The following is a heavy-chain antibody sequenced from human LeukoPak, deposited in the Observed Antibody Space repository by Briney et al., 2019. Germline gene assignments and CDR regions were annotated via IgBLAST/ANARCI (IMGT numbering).Heavy chain of an antibody. J-gene: IGHJ4*02. CDR1: GSSINNYY. CDR2: INYSGDT. Sequence: PSETLSLTCTVSGSSINNYYWSWIQQPPGKGLEWIGYINYSGDTNSNPSLESRVTISVDTSREQFSLRLNSVTAADTAVYFCARIYAGGSFFDYWGQGTLVTVSS. V-gene: IGHV4-59*08. D-gene: IGHD3-10*01. CDR3: ARIYAGGSFFDY.